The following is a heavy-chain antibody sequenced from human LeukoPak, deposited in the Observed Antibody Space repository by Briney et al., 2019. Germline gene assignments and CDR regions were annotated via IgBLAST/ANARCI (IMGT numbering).Heavy chain of an antibody. V-gene: IGHV1-46*01. CDR1: GYIFTRNY. CDR2: INPSGGSP. CDR3: ASETPVAAGPPFFDW. J-gene: IGHJ4*02. D-gene: IGHD6-6*01. Sequence: ASVKVSCKASGYIFTRNYIHWVRQAPGQGLEWMGIINPSGGSPNYAQKFQGRVTLTKDTSTTTVYMDLSRLRSEDTAIYYCASETPVAAGPPFFDWGGQGTLVTVSS.